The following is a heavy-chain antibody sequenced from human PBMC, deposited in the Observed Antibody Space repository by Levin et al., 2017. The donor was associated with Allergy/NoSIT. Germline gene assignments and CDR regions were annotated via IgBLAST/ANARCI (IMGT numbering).Heavy chain of an antibody. CDR2: INHSGST. J-gene: IGHJ5*02. Sequence: SETLSLTCAVYGGSFSGYYWSWIRQPPGKGLEWIGEINHSGSTNYNPSLKSRVTISVDTSKNQFSLKLSSVTAADTAVYYCARGSDFWSWGWFDPWGQGTLVTVSS. D-gene: IGHD3-3*01. CDR1: GGSFSGYY. V-gene: IGHV4-34*01. CDR3: ARGSDFWSWGWFDP.